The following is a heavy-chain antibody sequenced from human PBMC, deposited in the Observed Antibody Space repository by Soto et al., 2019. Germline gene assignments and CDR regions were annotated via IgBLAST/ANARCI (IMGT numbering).Heavy chain of an antibody. V-gene: IGHV3-30-3*01. CDR3: ARDRRGSSTASYGMDV. D-gene: IGHD1-26*01. CDR2: ISYDGSNK. Sequence: LRLSCAASGFTFSSYAMHWVRQAPGKGLEWVAVISYDGSNKYYADSVKGRFTISRDNSKNTLYLQMNSLRAEDTAVYYCARDRRGSSTASYGMDVWGQGTTVTLSS. J-gene: IGHJ6*02. CDR1: GFTFSSYA.